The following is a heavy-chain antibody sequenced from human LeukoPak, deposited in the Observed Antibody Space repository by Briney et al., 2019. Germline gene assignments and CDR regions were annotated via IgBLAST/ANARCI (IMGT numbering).Heavy chain of an antibody. J-gene: IGHJ1*01. CDR3: YGGNAEH. CDR1: GFTFSSYW. V-gene: IGHV3-74*03. D-gene: IGHD4-23*01. Sequence: PGGSLRLSCAASGFTFSSYWMHWVRQAPGMGLMWVSGINTDGSSTMYADSVKGRFTISRDNAKNTLYLQMNSLRGEDTAVYHCYGGNAEHWGQGTLVTVSS. CDR2: INTDGSST.